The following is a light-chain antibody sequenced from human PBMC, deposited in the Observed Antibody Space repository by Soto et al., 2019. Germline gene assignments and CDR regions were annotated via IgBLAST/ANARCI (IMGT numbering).Light chain of an antibody. CDR3: QQLNSYPLT. Sequence: DIQLIQSPSFLSASVGDRVTITCRASQGISTFLAWYQQKPGKAPKLLIYAASILQSGVPSRFRGSGSGTDFTLTISRLQPEDFATYFCQQLNSYPLTFGGGTKVDIK. V-gene: IGKV1-9*01. J-gene: IGKJ4*01. CDR1: QGISTF. CDR2: AAS.